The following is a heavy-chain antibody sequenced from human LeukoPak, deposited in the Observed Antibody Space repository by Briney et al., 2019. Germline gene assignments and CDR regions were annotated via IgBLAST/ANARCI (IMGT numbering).Heavy chain of an antibody. Sequence: GGSLRLSCAASGFTFSNYAISWVRQAPGKGLEWVSIIGYRGGSIYYAHSVQGRFTISRDNSKNTLSLQMNGLRPEDTAVYYCAKSWGYTRPYYNYMDVWGKRTTVTVSS. CDR3: AKSWGYTRPYYNYMDV. V-gene: IGHV3-23*01. D-gene: IGHD5-12*01. J-gene: IGHJ6*03. CDR2: IGYRGGSI. CDR1: GFTFSNYA.